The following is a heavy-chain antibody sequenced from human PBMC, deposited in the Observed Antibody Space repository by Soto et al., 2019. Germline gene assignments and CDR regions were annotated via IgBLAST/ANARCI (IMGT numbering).Heavy chain of an antibody. J-gene: IGHJ4*02. CDR2: INPSGGST. CDR1: GYTFTSYY. V-gene: IGHV1-46*01. CDR3: ARDLRPRTTGTTSNYFDY. Sequence: GASVKVSCKASGYTFTSYYMHWARQAPGQGLEWMGIINPSGGSTSYAQKFQGRVTMTRDTSTSTVYMELSSLRSEDTAVYYCARDLRPRTTGTTSNYFDYWGQGTLVTVSS. D-gene: IGHD1-1*01.